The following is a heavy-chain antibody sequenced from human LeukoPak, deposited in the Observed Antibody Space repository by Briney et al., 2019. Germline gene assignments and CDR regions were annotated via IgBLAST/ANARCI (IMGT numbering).Heavy chain of an antibody. Sequence: ASVKVSCKASGYTFTGYYIHWVRQAPGQGLEWMGRINPHGGVTKYAQKFQGRVTMTTDTSTSTAYMELNRLTSDDTALYYCARDLINYISSSYWSQGTLVTVSS. CDR1: GYTFTGYY. V-gene: IGHV1-2*06. CDR3: ARDLINYISSSY. D-gene: IGHD6-6*01. J-gene: IGHJ4*02. CDR2: INPHGGVT.